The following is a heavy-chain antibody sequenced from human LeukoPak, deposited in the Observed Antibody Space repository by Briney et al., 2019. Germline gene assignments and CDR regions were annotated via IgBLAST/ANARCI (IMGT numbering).Heavy chain of an antibody. J-gene: IGHJ6*04. CDR1: GFTFSSYS. V-gene: IGHV3-21*01. CDR2: ISSSRSYI. Sequence: GGSLRLSCAASGFTFSSYSMNWVRQAPGKGLEWVSSISSSRSYIYYADSVKGRFTISRDNAKNSLYLQMNSLRAEDTAVYYCARVLMITFGGVIAPDYYGMDVWGKGTTVTVSS. D-gene: IGHD3-16*02. CDR3: ARVLMITFGGVIAPDYYGMDV.